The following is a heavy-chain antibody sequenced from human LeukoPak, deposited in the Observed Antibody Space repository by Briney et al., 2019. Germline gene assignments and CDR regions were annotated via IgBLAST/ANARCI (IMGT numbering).Heavy chain of an antibody. V-gene: IGHV1-8*01. D-gene: IGHD6-19*01. CDR1: GYTFTSYD. CDR2: MNPNSGNT. CDR3: ARGRGAGYSSGWYAY. Sequence: ASVKVSCKASGYTFTSYDINWVRQATGLGLEWMGWMNPNSGNTGYAQKFQGRVTMTRNTSISTAYMELSSLRSEDTAVYYCARGRGAGYSSGWYAYWGQGTLVTVSS. J-gene: IGHJ4*02.